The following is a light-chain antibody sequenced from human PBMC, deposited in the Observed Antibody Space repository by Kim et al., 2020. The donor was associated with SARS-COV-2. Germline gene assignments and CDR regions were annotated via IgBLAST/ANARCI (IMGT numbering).Light chain of an antibody. Sequence: PGESATLSCRASQRISSSLAWYQQKPGQPPRLLIYGSSTRVTGLPARFSGGGSGTEFTLTITSLQSEDSAVYYCQQSNTWPVYSFGQGTKLEI. CDR2: GSS. CDR3: QQSNTWPVYS. V-gene: IGKV3-15*01. J-gene: IGKJ2*01. CDR1: QRISSS.